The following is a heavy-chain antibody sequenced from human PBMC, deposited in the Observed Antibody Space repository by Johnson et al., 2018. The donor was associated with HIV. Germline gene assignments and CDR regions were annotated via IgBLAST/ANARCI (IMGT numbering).Heavy chain of an antibody. J-gene: IGHJ3*02. V-gene: IGHV3-13*01. CDR2: IGPTGDT. D-gene: IGHD6-13*01. Sequence: VQLVESGGGLVQPGGSLKLACAASGFTFSGSALHWVRQATGKGLEWVSAIGPTGDTYYADSVKGRFTISRDNPKNTLYLQMSSLRAEDTALYYCARDVASSSWSEAAFDIWGQGTMVTVSS. CDR1: GFTFSGSA. CDR3: ARDVASSSWSEAAFDI.